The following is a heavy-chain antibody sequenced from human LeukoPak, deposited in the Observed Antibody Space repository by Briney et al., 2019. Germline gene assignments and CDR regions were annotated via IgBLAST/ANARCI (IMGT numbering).Heavy chain of an antibody. J-gene: IGHJ4*02. CDR1: GGSISSGSYY. V-gene: IGHV4-61*02. D-gene: IGHD3-10*01. Sequence: SETLSLTCTVSGGSISSGSYYWSWIRQPAGKGLEWIGRIYTSGSTNYNPSLKSRVTISVDTSKNQFSLKLSSVTAADTAVYYCASGSYYGSGSYYPFWGQGTLVTVSS. CDR2: IYTSGST. CDR3: ASGSYYGSGSYYPF.